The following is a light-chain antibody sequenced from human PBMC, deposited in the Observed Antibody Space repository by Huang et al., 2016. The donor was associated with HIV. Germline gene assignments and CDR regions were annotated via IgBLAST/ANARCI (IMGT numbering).Light chain of an antibody. CDR3: QQYNRYATYT. CDR1: PSISTW. CDR2: KAS. Sequence: DIQMTQSPSTLSASVGDRVTITCRASPSISTWLAWYQQKPGKAPKLLIYKASSLQNGGPSRFNGSGSGTEFTLTISSLQPDDFATYYCQQYNRYATYTFGQGTKVEIK. J-gene: IGKJ2*01. V-gene: IGKV1-5*03.